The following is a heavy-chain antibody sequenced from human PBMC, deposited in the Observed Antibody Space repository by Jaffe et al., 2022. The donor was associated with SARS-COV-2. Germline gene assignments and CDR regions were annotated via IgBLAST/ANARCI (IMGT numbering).Heavy chain of an antibody. CDR3: TRSYVGAAGILTWFDP. J-gene: IGHJ5*02. CDR2: IGNKAYGGTT. D-gene: IGHD6-13*01. V-gene: IGHV3-49*03. Sequence: EVQLVESGGGLVQPGRSLRLSCTASGFTFGDYAMSWFRQAPGKGLEWVCFIGNKAYGGTTEYAASVRGRFTISRDDSKSIAYLQMNSLKTEDTAVYYCTRSYVGAAGILTWFDPWGQGTLVTVSS. CDR1: GFTFGDYA.